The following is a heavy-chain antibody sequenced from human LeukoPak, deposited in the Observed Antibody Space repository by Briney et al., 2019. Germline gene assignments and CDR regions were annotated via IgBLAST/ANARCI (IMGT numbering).Heavy chain of an antibody. CDR1: GFTFSTYS. D-gene: IGHD6-19*01. J-gene: IGHJ3*02. CDR3: ARDGAVAGDDDAFDI. CDR2: ISSSSSYI. V-gene: IGHV3-21*01. Sequence: GGSLRLSCAASGFTFSTYSMNWVRQAPGKGLEWVSSISSSSSYIYYADSVKGRFTISRDNAKNSLYLQMNSLRAEDTAVYYCARDGAVAGDDDAFDIWGQGTMVTVSS.